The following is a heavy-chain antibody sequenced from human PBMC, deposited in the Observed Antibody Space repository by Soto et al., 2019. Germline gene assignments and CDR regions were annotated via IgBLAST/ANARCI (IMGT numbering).Heavy chain of an antibody. CDR2: IKTKTDGGTT. J-gene: IGHJ6*02. Sequence: EVQLVESGGGLVKPGGSLRLSCAASGFTFSNAWMSWVRQAPGKGLEWVGRIKTKTDGGTTDYAAPVKGRFTISRDDSKNTLYLQMNSLKTEDTVVYYCTTGVTSRGMDVWGQGTTVTVSS. CDR1: GFTFSNAW. CDR3: TTGVTSRGMDV. V-gene: IGHV3-15*01. D-gene: IGHD2-21*02.